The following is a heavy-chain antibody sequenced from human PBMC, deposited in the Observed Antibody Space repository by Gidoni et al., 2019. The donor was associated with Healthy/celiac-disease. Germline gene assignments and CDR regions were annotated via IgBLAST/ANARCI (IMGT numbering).Heavy chain of an antibody. V-gene: IGHV3-21*01. CDR3: ARESGSYYDY. D-gene: IGHD1-26*01. CDR1: GFTCSSYS. J-gene: IGHJ4*02. Sequence: EVQLVESGGGLVKPGRSLRLSCAASGFTCSSYSMNWVRQAPGKGLEWVSSISSSSSYIYYADSVKGRFTISRDNAKNSLYLQMNSLRAEDTAVYYCARESGSYYDYWGQGTLVTVSS. CDR2: ISSSSSYI.